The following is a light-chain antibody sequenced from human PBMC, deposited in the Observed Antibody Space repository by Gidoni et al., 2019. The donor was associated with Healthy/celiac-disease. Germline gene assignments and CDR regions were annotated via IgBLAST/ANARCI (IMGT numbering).Light chain of an antibody. CDR3: QQYNNWPPLT. CDR1: QSVSSN. J-gene: IGKJ4*01. Sequence: ELVMTQSPATLSVSPGERATLSCRASQSVSSNLAWYQQKPGQAPRLLIYGASTRATGIRARFSGSGSGTEFTLTISSLQSEDLAVYYCQQYNNWPPLTFGGGTKVEIK. CDR2: GAS. V-gene: IGKV3-15*01.